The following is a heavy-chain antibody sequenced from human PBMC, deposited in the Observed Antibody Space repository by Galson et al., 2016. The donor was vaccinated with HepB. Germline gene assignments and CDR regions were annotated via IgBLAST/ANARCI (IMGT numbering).Heavy chain of an antibody. CDR2: ISYDGSNK. Sequence: SLRLSCAASGFTFSSYAMHWVRQAPGKGLEWVAVISYDGSNKYYADSVKGRFTISRDNSKNTLYLQMNSLRAEDTAVYYCASSPYDCWSGYQIPPPGYFDYWGQGTLVTVSS. V-gene: IGHV3-30*04. J-gene: IGHJ4*02. D-gene: IGHD3-3*01. CDR3: ASSPYDCWSGYQIPPPGYFDY. CDR1: GFTFSSYA.